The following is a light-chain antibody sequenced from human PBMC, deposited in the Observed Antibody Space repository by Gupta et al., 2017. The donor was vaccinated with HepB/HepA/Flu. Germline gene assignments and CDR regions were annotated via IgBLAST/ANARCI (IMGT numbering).Light chain of an antibody. Sequence: SPLPQPASVSVSPRQSPTISCTVTSTAVGGYDYVYWYQQHPGKAPKIVICDVSNRPSGGSDRFSGSKSGNTASLTISGIQAEDEADYYCSSYTSSCNLVVFGGGTKLTVL. CDR3: SSYTSSCNLVV. J-gene: IGLJ2*01. V-gene: IGLV2-14*03. CDR1: STAVGGYDY. CDR2: DVS.